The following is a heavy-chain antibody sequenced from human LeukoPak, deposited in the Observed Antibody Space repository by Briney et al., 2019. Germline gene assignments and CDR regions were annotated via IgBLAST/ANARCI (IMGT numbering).Heavy chain of an antibody. CDR2: ISVYNGNT. Sequence: GASVKVSCQASGYRFSSYSMTWVRQAPGQGLEWMGRISVYNGNTDYAQNFQGRVTMTTDTSTSTAYMELRSLRSDDTAVYYCAREYSPRTLGYYYYYYGMDVWGQGTTVTVSS. J-gene: IGHJ6*02. CDR3: AREYSPRTLGYYYYYYGMDV. CDR1: GYRFSSYS. V-gene: IGHV1-18*01. D-gene: IGHD5-12*01.